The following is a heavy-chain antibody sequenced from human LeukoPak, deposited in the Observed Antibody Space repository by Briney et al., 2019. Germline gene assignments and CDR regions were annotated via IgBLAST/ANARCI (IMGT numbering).Heavy chain of an antibody. V-gene: IGHV3-23*01. CDR1: GFTFSSYA. CDR2: ISGSGGST. J-gene: IGHJ4*02. CDR3: AIGQQLVRYYFDY. Sequence: PGGSLRLSCAASGFTFSSYAMSWVRQAPGKGLEWVSAISGSGGSTYYADSVKGRFTISRDNSKNTLYLQMNSLRAEDTAVYYCAIGQQLVRYYFDYWGQGTLVTVSS. D-gene: IGHD6-13*01.